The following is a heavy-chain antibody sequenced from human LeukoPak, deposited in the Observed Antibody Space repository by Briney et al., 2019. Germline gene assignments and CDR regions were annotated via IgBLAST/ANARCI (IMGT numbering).Heavy chain of an antibody. CDR2: INHSGST. V-gene: IGHV4-34*01. Sequence: SETLSLTCAVYGGSFSGYYWSWIRQPPGKGLEWIGEINHSGSTNYNPPLKSRVTISVDTSKNQFSLKLSSVTAADTAVYYCAASGYYYNWFDPWGQGTLVTVSS. CDR1: GGSFSGYY. D-gene: IGHD3-22*01. CDR3: AASGYYYNWFDP. J-gene: IGHJ5*02.